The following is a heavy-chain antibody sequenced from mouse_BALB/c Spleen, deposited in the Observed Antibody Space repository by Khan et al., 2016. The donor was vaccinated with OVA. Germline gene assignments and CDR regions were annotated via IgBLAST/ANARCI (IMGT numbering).Heavy chain of an antibody. CDR2: IWSDGST. CDR1: GFSLTNYG. V-gene: IGHV2-6-1*01. CDR3: ARQPYYHYNVMDY. D-gene: IGHD2-10*01. J-gene: IGHJ4*01. Sequence: VQLVESGPGLVAPSLSLSITCTISGFSLTNYGVHWVRQTPGKGLEWLVVIWSDGSTTYNSALKSRLTITKDNSKSQVFLKMNSLQTDDTAIYFCARQPYYHYNVMDYWGQGTSVTVSS.